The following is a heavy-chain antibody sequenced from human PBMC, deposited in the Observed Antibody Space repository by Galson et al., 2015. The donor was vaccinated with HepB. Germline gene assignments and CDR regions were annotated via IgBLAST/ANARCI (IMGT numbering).Heavy chain of an antibody. Sequence: CAISGDSVSTNSAAWNWIRQSPSRGLEWLGRTYYRSKWYNDYALSVKSRISINPDTSKNQFSLQLNSVTPEDTAVYYCARVIYHGAGTYFDSWGQGTLVTVFS. CDR2: TYYRSKWYN. D-gene: IGHD3-10*01. V-gene: IGHV6-1*01. J-gene: IGHJ4*02. CDR3: ARVIYHGAGTYFDS. CDR1: GDSVSTNSAA.